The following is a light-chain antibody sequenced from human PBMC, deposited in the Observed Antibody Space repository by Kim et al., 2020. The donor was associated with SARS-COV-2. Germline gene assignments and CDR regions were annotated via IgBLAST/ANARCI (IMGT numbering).Light chain of an antibody. V-gene: IGLV2-14*03. CDR2: DVS. CDR3: CSYARGSAYV. CDR1: SDDVGESAY. J-gene: IGLJ1*01. Sequence: SILSCTGTSDDVGESAYVSGYQQYPGKAPKLIIFDVSNRPSGVSGRFSGSKAGNTASLTISGLQDEDEADYYCCSYARGSAYVFGTGTQLTVL.